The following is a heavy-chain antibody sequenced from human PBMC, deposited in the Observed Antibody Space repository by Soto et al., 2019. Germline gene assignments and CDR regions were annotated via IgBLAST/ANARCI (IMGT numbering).Heavy chain of an antibody. CDR2: IYYSGST. Sequence: SETLSLTCTVSGGSISSSSYYWGWIRQPPGKGLEWIGSIYYSGSTYYNPSLKSRVTISVDTSKNQFSLKLSSVTAADTAVYYCARLFFPLVYQRTYSSGSGAADYWGQGTLVTVSS. CDR1: GGSISSSSYY. CDR3: ARLFFPLVYQRTYSSGSGAADY. J-gene: IGHJ4*02. D-gene: IGHD6-19*01. V-gene: IGHV4-39*01.